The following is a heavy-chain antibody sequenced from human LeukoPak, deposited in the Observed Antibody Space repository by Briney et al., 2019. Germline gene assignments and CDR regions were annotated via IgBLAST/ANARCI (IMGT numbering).Heavy chain of an antibody. CDR3: AKGGEWELMYYFDY. J-gene: IGHJ4*02. D-gene: IGHD1-26*01. CDR2: ISWNSGSI. CDR1: GFTFDDYA. Sequence: PGGSLRLSCAASGFTFDDYAMHWVRQAPGKGLEWVSGISWNSGSIGYADSVKGRFTISRGNAKNSLYLQMNSLRAEDTALYYCAKGGEWELMYYFDYWGQGTLVTVSS. V-gene: IGHV3-9*01.